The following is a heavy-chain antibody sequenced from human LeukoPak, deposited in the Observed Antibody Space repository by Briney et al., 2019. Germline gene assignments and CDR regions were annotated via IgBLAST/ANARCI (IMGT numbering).Heavy chain of an antibody. J-gene: IGHJ4*02. V-gene: IGHV3-23*01. CDR2: ISGSGGST. D-gene: IGHD3-22*01. Sequence: PGGSLRLSCAASGFTFSSYAMRWVRQAPGKGLEWVSAISGSGGSTYYADSVKGRFTISRDNSKNTLYLQMNSLRAEDTAVYYCAKVPNGIDYYDSSGHFDYWGEGTLVTVSS. CDR3: AKVPNGIDYYDSSGHFDY. CDR1: GFTFSSYA.